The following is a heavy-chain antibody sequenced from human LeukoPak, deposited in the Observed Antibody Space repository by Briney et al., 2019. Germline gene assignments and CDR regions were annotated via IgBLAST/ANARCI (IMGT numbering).Heavy chain of an antibody. Sequence: GGSLRLSCTTSEFTFGAYWMNWVRQAPGKGLEWVSYISSSGSTIYYADSVKGRFTISRDNAKNSLYLQMNSLRAEDTAVYYCAELGITMIGGVWGKGTTVTISS. D-gene: IGHD3-10*02. CDR3: AELGITMIGGV. V-gene: IGHV3-48*03. CDR1: EFTFGAYW. CDR2: ISSSGSTI. J-gene: IGHJ6*04.